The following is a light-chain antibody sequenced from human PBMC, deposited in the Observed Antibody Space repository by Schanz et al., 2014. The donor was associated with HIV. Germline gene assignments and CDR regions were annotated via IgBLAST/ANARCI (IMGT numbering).Light chain of an antibody. Sequence: QSALTQPASVSGSPGQSITISCTGTNSDIGDYNYVSWYQQHPGKAPKLMIYDVSKRPSGVPDRFSGSKSGNTASLTVSGLQAEDEADYYCSSYTSGSTYVFGTGTKLTVL. J-gene: IGLJ1*01. CDR2: DVS. V-gene: IGLV2-14*01. CDR1: NSDIGDYNY. CDR3: SSYTSGSTYV.